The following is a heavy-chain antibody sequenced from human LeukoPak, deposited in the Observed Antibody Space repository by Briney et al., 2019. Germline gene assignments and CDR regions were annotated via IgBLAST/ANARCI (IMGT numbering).Heavy chain of an antibody. CDR2: INHSGST. CDR3: ARGRPSFYVWGSSTYFDY. D-gene: IGHD3-16*01. J-gene: IGHJ4*02. CDR1: GGSFSGYY. V-gene: IGHV4-34*01. Sequence: KTSETLSLTCAVYGGSFSGYYWSWIRQPPGKGLEWIGEINHSGSTNYNPSLKSRVTISVDTSKNQFSLKLSSVTAADTAVYYCARGRPSFYVWGSSTYFDYWGQGTLVTVSS.